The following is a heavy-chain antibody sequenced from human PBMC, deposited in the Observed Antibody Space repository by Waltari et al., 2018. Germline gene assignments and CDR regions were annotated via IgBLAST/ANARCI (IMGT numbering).Heavy chain of an antibody. Sequence: QVQLVQSGAEVKKPGSSVKVSCKASGGTFSRYAISWVRPAPGQGLEWMGGFDPEDGETIYAQKFQGRVTMTEDTSTDTAYMELSSLRSEDTAVYYCATSLRYFDWLLFGYWGQGTLVTVSS. J-gene: IGHJ4*02. CDR3: ATSLRYFDWLLFGY. D-gene: IGHD3-9*01. CDR2: FDPEDGET. V-gene: IGHV1-24*01. CDR1: GGTFSRYA.